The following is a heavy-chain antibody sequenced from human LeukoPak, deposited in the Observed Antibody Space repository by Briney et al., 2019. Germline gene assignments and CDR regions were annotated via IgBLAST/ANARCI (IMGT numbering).Heavy chain of an antibody. CDR3: AREDPQTTVPEGLDV. J-gene: IGHJ6*02. V-gene: IGHV4-59*01. Sequence: PSETLSLTCTVSGGSISNYYWSWLRQPPGKGLEWIGYIYFSGTTNINPSLKSRVTISVDMSKNQFSLRLSSVTAADTAVYYCAREDPQTTVPEGLDVWGQGTTVTVSS. CDR1: GGSISNYY. CDR2: IYFSGTT. D-gene: IGHD4-17*01.